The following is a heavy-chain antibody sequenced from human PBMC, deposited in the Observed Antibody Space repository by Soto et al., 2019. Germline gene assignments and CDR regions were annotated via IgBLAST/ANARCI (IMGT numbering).Heavy chain of an antibody. CDR2: MNPNSGNT. D-gene: IGHD6-19*01. Sequence: VKVSCKASGYTFTSSDINWVRQATGQGLEWMGWMNPNSGNTGYAQKFQGRVTMTRNTSISTAYMELSSLRSEDTAVYYCASIKISSGWYYFDYWGQGTLVTVSS. V-gene: IGHV1-8*01. J-gene: IGHJ4*02. CDR1: GYTFTSSD. CDR3: ASIKISSGWYYFDY.